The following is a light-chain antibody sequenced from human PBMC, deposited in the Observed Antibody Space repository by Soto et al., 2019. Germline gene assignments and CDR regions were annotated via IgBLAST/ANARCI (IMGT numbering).Light chain of an antibody. CDR3: QQSYSTPWT. Sequence: DIQMTQSPSSLSASVRDRVTITCRASQNTRGYLNWYQQKPGKAPKLLIYAASSLQSGIPSRFSGSVSETDFTRTISSLQPEDFATYYCQQSYSTPWTFGQGTKVEI. CDR1: QNTRGY. CDR2: AAS. J-gene: IGKJ1*01. V-gene: IGKV1-39*01.